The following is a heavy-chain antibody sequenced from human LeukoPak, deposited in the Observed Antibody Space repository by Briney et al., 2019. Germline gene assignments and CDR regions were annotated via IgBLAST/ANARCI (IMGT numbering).Heavy chain of an antibody. J-gene: IGHJ4*02. CDR2: IKQDGSEK. D-gene: IGHD2-2*01. CDR3: AKESRLYCSSASCLFDY. V-gene: IGHV3-7*01. Sequence: GGSLRLSCAASGFTFHSYWMSWVRQAPWKGLEWVANIKQDGSEKHYLDSVKGRFTISRDNAKNSLYLQMNSLRVEDTALYYCAKESRLYCSSASCLFDYWGQGTLVTVSS. CDR1: GFTFHSYW.